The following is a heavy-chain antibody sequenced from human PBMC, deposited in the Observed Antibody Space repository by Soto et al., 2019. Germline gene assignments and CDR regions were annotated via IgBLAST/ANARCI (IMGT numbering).Heavy chain of an antibody. CDR1: GGSIRNGDYY. CDR3: VTVNLVGAAYYFDY. Sequence: QVQLQEWGPGLVKPSQTLSLTSTVSGGSIRNGDYYWGWIRQPPGKGLEWIGYVYYSGTTYSHPSLKSRVTISVDTSENVFSLRLSSVTAADTAVYYCVTVNLVGAAYYFDYWGPGTLVTVSS. V-gene: IGHV4-30-4*01. D-gene: IGHD1-26*01. CDR2: VYYSGTT. J-gene: IGHJ4*02.